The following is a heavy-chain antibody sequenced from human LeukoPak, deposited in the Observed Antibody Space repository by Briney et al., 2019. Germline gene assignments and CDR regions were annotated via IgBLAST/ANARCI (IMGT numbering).Heavy chain of an antibody. Sequence: GGSLRLSCAASGFTFSGYGLNWVRQAPGKGLEWLSYISSGGNDIYNADSVKGRFTISRDNAKNSLYLQLNSLRAEDTAVYYCARDVGYCSGTSCYPYWFDFWGQGTLVTVSS. CDR1: GFTFSGYG. CDR2: ISSGGNDI. CDR3: ARDVGYCSGTSCYPYWFDF. V-gene: IGHV3-48*03. D-gene: IGHD2-15*01. J-gene: IGHJ4*02.